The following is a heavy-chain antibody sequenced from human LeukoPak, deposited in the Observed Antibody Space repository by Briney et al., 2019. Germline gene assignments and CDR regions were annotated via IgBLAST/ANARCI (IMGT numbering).Heavy chain of an antibody. J-gene: IGHJ6*02. CDR3: AKGGSRITIFGVVLMDV. Sequence: PGGSLRLSCAASRFTFSSYAMSWVRQAPGKGLEWVSAISGSGGSTYYADSVKGRFTISRDNSKNTLYLQMNSLRAEDTAVYYCAKGGSRITIFGVVLMDVWGQGTTVTVSS. CDR2: ISGSGGST. D-gene: IGHD3-3*01. V-gene: IGHV3-23*01. CDR1: RFTFSSYA.